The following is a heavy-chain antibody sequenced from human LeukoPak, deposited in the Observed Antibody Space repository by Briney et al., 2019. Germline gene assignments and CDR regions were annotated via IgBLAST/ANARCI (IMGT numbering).Heavy chain of an antibody. D-gene: IGHD3-9*01. CDR1: GDSISSGGYS. CDR2: IYHSGST. CDR3: ARTYYDILTAYYAPFDY. V-gene: IGHV4-30-2*01. Sequence: PSQTLSLTCADSGDSISSGGYSWSWIRQPPGKGLECIGYIYHSGSTYYNPSLESRVTISVDRSKNQFSLKLSSVTAADTAVYYCARTYYDILTAYYAPFDYWGQGILVTVSS. J-gene: IGHJ4*02.